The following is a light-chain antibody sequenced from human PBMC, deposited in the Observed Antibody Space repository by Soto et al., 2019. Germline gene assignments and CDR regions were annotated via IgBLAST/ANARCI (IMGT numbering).Light chain of an antibody. CDR3: QQAHTLPWT. Sequence: DIQMTQSPSSLSASVGDRVTITCRASQSIINYLNWYQQKPGKAPNLLIYAASILQSGVPSRFSGSGSGTDFTLTITNLQPEDFATYSCQQAHTLPWTFGQGTKVEIK. CDR2: AAS. V-gene: IGKV1-39*01. J-gene: IGKJ1*01. CDR1: QSIINY.